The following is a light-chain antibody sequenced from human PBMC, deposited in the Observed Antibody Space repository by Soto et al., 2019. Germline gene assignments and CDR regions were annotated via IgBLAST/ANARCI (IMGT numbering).Light chain of an antibody. J-gene: IGLJ3*02. CDR2: INSDGSH. V-gene: IGLV4-69*01. Sequence: QPVLTQSPSASASLGASVKLTCTLNSGHSSFAIAWHQQQPEKGPRFLMKINSDGSHNKGDGIPDRFSGSSSGAERYLIISSLQSEDEADYYCQTWGTGMGVFGGGTKLTVL. CDR3: QTWGTGMGV. CDR1: SGHSSFA.